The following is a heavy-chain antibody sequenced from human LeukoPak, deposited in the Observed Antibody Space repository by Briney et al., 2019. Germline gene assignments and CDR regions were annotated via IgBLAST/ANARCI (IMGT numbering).Heavy chain of an antibody. J-gene: IGHJ4*02. CDR2: INPNSGGT. V-gene: IGHV1-2*02. CDR1: GYTFTGYY. D-gene: IGHD2-15*01. CDR3: ARDWRMMYCSGGSCYGLDY. Sequence: GASVKVSCKASGYTFTGYYMHWVRQAPGQGLEWMGWINPNSGGTNYAQKFQGGVTMTRDTSISTAYMELSRLRSDDTAVYYCARDWRMMYCSGGSCYGLDYWGQGTLVTVSS.